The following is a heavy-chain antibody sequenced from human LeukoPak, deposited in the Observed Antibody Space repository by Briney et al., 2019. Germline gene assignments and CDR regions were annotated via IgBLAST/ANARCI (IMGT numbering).Heavy chain of an antibody. J-gene: IGHJ6*02. CDR2: INPNSGGT. CDR3: ARYKSYHNGKDV. V-gene: IGHV1-2*02. CDR1: GYIFTGFY. D-gene: IGHD3-10*01. Sequence: ASVKVSCKASGYIFTGFYMHWVRQAPGQGLEWMGWINPNSGGTNYAQKFQGRVTMTRDTSINTAYMELSRLSSDDTAVYYCARYKSYHNGKDVWGQGTTVTVSS.